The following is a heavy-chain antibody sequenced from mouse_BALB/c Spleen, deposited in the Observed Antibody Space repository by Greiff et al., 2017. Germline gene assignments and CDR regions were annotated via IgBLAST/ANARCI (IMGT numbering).Heavy chain of an antibody. J-gene: IGHJ2*01. CDR1: GYTSPSYW. D-gene: IGHD1-1*01. CDR3: ARAGYYGSSYHYFDY. Sequence: QVQLQQSGAELARPGASVKLSCKASGYTSPSYWMQWVKQRPGQGLEWIGAIYPGDGDTRYTQKFKGKATLTADKSSSTAYMQLSSLASEDSAVYDCARAGYYGSSYHYFDYWGQGTTLTVSS. V-gene: IGHV1-87*01. CDR2: IYPGDGDT.